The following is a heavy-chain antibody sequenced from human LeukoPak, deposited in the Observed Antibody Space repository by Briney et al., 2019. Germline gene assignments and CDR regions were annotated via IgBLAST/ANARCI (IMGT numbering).Heavy chain of an antibody. J-gene: IGHJ4*02. V-gene: IGHV3-33*01. CDR2: IWYDGSNK. D-gene: IGHD6-13*01. Sequence: GGSLRLSCAASGFTFSSYGMHWVRQAPGKGLEWVAVIWYDGSNKYYADSVKGRFTISRDNSKNTLYLQMNSLRAEDTAVYYCARELAAEADEGYFDYWGQGTLVTVSS. CDR3: ARELAAEADEGYFDY. CDR1: GFTFSSYG.